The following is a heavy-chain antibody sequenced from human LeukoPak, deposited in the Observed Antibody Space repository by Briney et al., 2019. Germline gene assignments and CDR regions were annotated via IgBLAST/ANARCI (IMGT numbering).Heavy chain of an antibody. J-gene: IGHJ6*03. CDR3: ARGYCSGGSCYSYYYYNYMDV. CDR2: IYYSGST. CDR1: VGSIRSYY. D-gene: IGHD2-15*01. V-gene: IGHV4-59*01. Sequence: SETLSLTCTVSVGSIRSYYWSWIRQPPGKGLEWIGYIYYSGSTNYNPSLKSRVTISVDTSKNQFSLKLSSVTAADTAVYYCARGYCSGGSCYSYYYYNYMDVWGKGTTVTVSS.